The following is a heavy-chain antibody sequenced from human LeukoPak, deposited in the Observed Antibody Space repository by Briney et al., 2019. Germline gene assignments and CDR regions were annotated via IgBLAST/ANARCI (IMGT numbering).Heavy chain of an antibody. CDR2: IGGSRGNT. J-gene: IGHJ3*01. V-gene: IGHV3-23*01. CDR1: GFIFTNYA. CDR3: AKDRDDYGDAECFDL. D-gene: IGHD4-17*01. Sequence: GGSLRLSCAASGFIFTNYAMTWARQAPGKGLEWVSAIGGSRGNTYYADSVRGRFTVSRDNSKNTVYLQMNSLGAEDTAVYYCAKDRDDYGDAECFDLWGQGTMVTVSS.